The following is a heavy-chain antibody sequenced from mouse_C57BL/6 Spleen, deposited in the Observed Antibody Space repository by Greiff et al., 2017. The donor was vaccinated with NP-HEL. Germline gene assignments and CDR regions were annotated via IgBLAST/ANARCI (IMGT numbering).Heavy chain of an antibody. CDR3: TRDYATTAWFAY. J-gene: IGHJ3*01. CDR1: GYTFTDYE. CDR2: IDPETGGT. D-gene: IGHD2-4*01. Sequence: QVQLQQSGAELVRPGASVTLSCKASGYTFTDYEMHWVKQTPVHGLEWIGAIDPETGGTAYNQKFKGKAILTTYKSSSTAYMELRSLTSEDSAVYYCTRDYATTAWFAYWGQGTLVTVSA. V-gene: IGHV1-15*01.